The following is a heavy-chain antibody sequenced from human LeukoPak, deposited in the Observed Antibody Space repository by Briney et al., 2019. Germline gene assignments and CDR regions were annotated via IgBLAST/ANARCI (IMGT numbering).Heavy chain of an antibody. CDR3: AREDHLMLAFDY. J-gene: IGHJ4*02. Sequence: SVKVSCKASGGTFSSYAISWVRQAPGQGLEWMGGIIPIFGTANYAQKFQGRVTITTDESTSTAYMELSSLRSEDTAAYYCAREDHLMLAFDYWGQGTLVTVSS. CDR2: IIPIFGTA. V-gene: IGHV1-69*05. CDR1: GGTFSSYA. D-gene: IGHD1-14*01.